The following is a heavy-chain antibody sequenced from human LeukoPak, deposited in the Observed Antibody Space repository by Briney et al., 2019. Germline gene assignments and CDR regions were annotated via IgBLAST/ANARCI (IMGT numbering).Heavy chain of an antibody. D-gene: IGHD1-14*01. V-gene: IGHV3-30*18. J-gene: IGHJ4*02. Sequence: GGSLRLSCAASGFTFSSYGMHWVRQAPGKGLEWVAVISYDGSNKYYADSVKGRFTISRDNSKNTLYLQMNSLRAEDRAVYYCAKVPTSGIRGYYFDYWGQGTLVTVSS. CDR3: AKVPTSGIRGYYFDY. CDR2: ISYDGSNK. CDR1: GFTFSSYG.